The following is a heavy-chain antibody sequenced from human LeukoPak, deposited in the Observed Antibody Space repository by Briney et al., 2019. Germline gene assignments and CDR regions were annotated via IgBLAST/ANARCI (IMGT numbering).Heavy chain of an antibody. Sequence: GGSLRLSCAASGFTFSNYEMNWVRQAPGKGLEWVSYISSSGSTIYYADSVKGRFTISRDNAKNSLYLQMNSLRAEDTAVYYCARESYDSSGYPLWGQGTLVTVSS. CDR1: GFTFSNYE. J-gene: IGHJ4*02. V-gene: IGHV3-48*03. CDR3: ARESYDSSGYPL. CDR2: ISSSGSTI. D-gene: IGHD3-22*01.